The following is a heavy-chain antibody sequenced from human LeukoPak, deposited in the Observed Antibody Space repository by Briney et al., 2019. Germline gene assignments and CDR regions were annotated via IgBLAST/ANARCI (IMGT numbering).Heavy chain of an antibody. CDR2: IYSDGST. J-gene: IGHJ4*02. CDR1: GFSVSSNY. CDR3: ARATLDN. V-gene: IGHV3-53*01. Sequence: GGSRRLSCAASGFSVSSNYITWVRQAPGKGLEWVSVIYSDGSTKYADSVKARFTISRDNSKNTVYLQMNRLRVEDTALYYCARATLDNWGQGTLVTVSS.